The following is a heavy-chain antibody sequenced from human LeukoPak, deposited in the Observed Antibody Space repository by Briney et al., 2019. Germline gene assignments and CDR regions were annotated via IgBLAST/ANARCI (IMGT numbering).Heavy chain of an antibody. V-gene: IGHV4-59*01. Sequence: AETLCLTCTVSSGSITNYYWSWIRQPPGKGLEWIGYIYYTGSTNYNPSLKGRVTMSIDTSKNQFSLKLSSVTAADTAVYYCASLPYSRSPLFDLWGQGTLVADPS. CDR3: ASLPYSRSPLFDL. CDR1: SGSITNYY. D-gene: IGHD6-6*01. CDR2: IYYTGST. J-gene: IGHJ4*02.